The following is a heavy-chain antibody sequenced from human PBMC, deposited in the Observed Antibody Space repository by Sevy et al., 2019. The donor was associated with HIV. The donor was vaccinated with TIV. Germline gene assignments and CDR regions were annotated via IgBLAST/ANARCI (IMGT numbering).Heavy chain of an antibody. CDR2: IYYNGHI. Sequence: SETLSLTCTVSGGSITSLYWNWIRQPPGKGLEWIANIYYNGHINYNPSLKSRVTLSLDTSKNHLSLRQSSVTAADTAMYYCAGENAWGRGYSWGQGTLVTVSS. V-gene: IGHV4-59*08. D-gene: IGHD1-26*01. J-gene: IGHJ4*02. CDR1: GGSITSLY. CDR3: AGENAWGRGYS.